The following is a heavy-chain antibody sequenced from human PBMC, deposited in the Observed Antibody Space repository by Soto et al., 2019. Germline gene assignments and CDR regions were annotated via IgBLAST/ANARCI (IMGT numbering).Heavy chain of an antibody. V-gene: IGHV3-21*01. Sequence: EVQLVESGGGLVKPGGSLRLSCAASGFTFSSYSMNWVRQAPGKGLEWVSSISSSSSYIYYADSVKGRFTISRDNAKNSLYLQMNSLRAEDTAVYYWARDLAMRVVPDGGYWGQGTLVTVSS. D-gene: IGHD3-22*01. J-gene: IGHJ4*02. CDR3: ARDLAMRVVPDGGY. CDR1: GFTFSSYS. CDR2: ISSSSSYI.